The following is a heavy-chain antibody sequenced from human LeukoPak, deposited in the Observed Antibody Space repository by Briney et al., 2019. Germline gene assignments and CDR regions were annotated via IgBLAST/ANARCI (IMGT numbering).Heavy chain of an antibody. Sequence: GGSLRLSCAASGFTFGDYAMHWVRQAPGKGLEWVSGISWNSGSIGYADSVKGRFTISRDNAKNSLYLQMNSLRAEDTALYYCAKDIKADSGWYSLYYYYGMDVWGQGTTVTVSS. D-gene: IGHD6-19*01. CDR2: ISWNSGSI. CDR1: GFTFGDYA. V-gene: IGHV3-9*01. CDR3: AKDIKADSGWYSLYYYYGMDV. J-gene: IGHJ6*02.